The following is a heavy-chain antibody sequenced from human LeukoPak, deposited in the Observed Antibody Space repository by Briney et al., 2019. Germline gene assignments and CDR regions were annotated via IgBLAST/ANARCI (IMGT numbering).Heavy chain of an antibody. V-gene: IGHV3-43*02. CDR2: ISGDGDNT. J-gene: IGHJ5*02. CDR1: GFTLDDYA. Sequence: GGSLRLSCVASGFTLDDYALHWVRQAPGKGLEWISLISGDGDNTYYADSVKGRFTISRDNSKNSLYLQMSSLRAEDTALYYCAKGVRSGTYYNCFDPWGQGALVTVSS. CDR3: AKGVRSGTYYNCFDP. D-gene: IGHD1-26*01.